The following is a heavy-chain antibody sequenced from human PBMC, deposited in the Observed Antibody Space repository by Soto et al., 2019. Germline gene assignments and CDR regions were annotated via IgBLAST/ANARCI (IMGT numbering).Heavy chain of an antibody. CDR2: INHSGTI. J-gene: IGHJ6*02. CDR1: GGSFSGFY. D-gene: IGHD2-21*02. Sequence: PSETLSLTCAVSGGSFSGFYWTCIRRPPGEGLEWIVEINHSGTINFNPSLRSRLTISLDSSKKHFSLKLTSLTAADAAVYYCARADRTLVTSYGLDVWGQGTTVTVSS. CDR3: ARADRTLVTSYGLDV. V-gene: IGHV4-34*01.